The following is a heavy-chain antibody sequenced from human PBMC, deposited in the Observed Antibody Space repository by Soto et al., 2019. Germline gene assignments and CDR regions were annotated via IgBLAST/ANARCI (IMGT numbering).Heavy chain of an antibody. Sequence: SETLSLTCTVSGGSISSYYWSWIRQPPGKGLEWIGYIYYSGSTNYNPSLKSRVTISVDTSKNQFSLKLSSVTAADTAVYYCARHAPIAVDGTIYYFDYWGQGTLVTVS. CDR2: IYYSGST. V-gene: IGHV4-59*08. J-gene: IGHJ4*02. CDR1: GGSISSYY. D-gene: IGHD6-19*01. CDR3: ARHAPIAVDGTIYYFDY.